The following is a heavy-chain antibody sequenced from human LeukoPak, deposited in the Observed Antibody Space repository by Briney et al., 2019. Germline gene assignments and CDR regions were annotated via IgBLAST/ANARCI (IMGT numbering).Heavy chain of an antibody. Sequence: GGSPRLSCAASGFTVSSNYMSWVRQAPGKGLEWVSVIYSGGSTYYADSVKGRFTISRDNSKNTLYLQMNSLRAEDTAVYYCARESGLLGATNFDYWGQGTLVTVSS. CDR2: IYSGGST. CDR1: GFTVSSNY. CDR3: ARESGLLGATNFDY. D-gene: IGHD1-26*01. J-gene: IGHJ4*02. V-gene: IGHV3-53*01.